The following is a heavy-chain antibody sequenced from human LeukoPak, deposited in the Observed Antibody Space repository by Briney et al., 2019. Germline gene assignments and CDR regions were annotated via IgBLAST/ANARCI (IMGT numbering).Heavy chain of an antibody. J-gene: IGHJ3*02. CDR1: GDSISNYY. V-gene: IGHV4-59*01. CDR3: ARHGGSWTFDI. CDR2: LYDSGST. D-gene: IGHD6-13*01. Sequence: SETLSLTCTVSGDSISNYYWSWIRQPPGKGLEWIGYLYDSGSTNYSPFLKSRVTISLDTSKNRFSLKLSSVTAADTAVYYCARHGGSWTFDIWGQGTMVSVSS.